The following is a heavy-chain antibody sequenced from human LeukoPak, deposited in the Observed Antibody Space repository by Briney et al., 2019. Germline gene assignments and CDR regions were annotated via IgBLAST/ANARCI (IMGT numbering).Heavy chain of an antibody. D-gene: IGHD4-17*01. CDR3: AKSFLAMTTVTSLDY. Sequence: AGGSLRLSCAASGFTFSSYAMSWVRQAPGKGLEWVSAISGSGGSTYYADSVKGRFTISRDNSKNTLYLQMNSLRAEDTAVYYCAKSFLAMTTVTSLDYWGQGTLVTVSS. J-gene: IGHJ4*02. V-gene: IGHV3-23*01. CDR1: GFTFSSYA. CDR2: ISGSGGST.